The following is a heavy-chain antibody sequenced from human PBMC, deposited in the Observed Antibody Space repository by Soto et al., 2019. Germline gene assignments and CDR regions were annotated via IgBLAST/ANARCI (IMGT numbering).Heavy chain of an antibody. J-gene: IGHJ4*02. CDR3: ARNVGYGLINY. CDR1: GYTFTSYG. D-gene: IGHD3-16*01. Sequence: QVQLVRSGAEVKKPGASVKVSCKASGYTFTSYGISWVRQAPGQGLEWMGWINAYNGNTNYAQKFQGRVTVTTYTSTSTAYMELRSLRSDDTAVYYSARNVGYGLINYWGQENLATVSS. V-gene: IGHV1-18*01. CDR2: INAYNGNT.